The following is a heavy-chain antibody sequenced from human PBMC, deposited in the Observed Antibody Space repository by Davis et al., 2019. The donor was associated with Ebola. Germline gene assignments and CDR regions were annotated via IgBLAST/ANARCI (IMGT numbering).Heavy chain of an antibody. V-gene: IGHV3-48*01. Sequence: GESLKISCAASGFTFSTYSMNWVRQAPGKGLEWVSYISDSSTTIYYADSVKGRFTISRDNAKNSLYLQMNSLRAEDTALYYSARAGLGGGYNYWGQGTLVTVSS. D-gene: IGHD5-12*01. J-gene: IGHJ4*02. CDR2: ISDSSTTI. CDR3: ARAGLGGGYNY. CDR1: GFTFSTYS.